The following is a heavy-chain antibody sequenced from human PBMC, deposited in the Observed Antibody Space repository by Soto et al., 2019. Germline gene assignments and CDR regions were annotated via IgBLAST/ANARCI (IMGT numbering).Heavy chain of an antibody. V-gene: IGHV4-4*07. CDR3: ARDLKFGQADY. Sequence: SETLSLTCTVSGGSISSHYWTWIRQPSGKGLEWIGRIYTSGSTNYNPSLKSRVTMSVDTSKNQFSLKLSSVTAADTAVYYCARDLKFGQADYWGQGSQVTVSS. CDR1: GGSISSHY. D-gene: IGHD3-10*01. CDR2: IYTSGST. J-gene: IGHJ4*02.